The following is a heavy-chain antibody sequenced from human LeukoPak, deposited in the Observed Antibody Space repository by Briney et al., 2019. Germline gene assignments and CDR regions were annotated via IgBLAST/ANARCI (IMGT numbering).Heavy chain of an antibody. D-gene: IGHD3-22*01. CDR1: GFTFSSYG. Sequence: GRSLRLSCAASGFTFSSYGMHWVRQAPGKGLEWVAAISYDGSNKYYADSVKGRFTISRDNAKNTLYLQMNSLRAEDTAVYYCASALTYYYDSSGRGAFDIWGQGTMVTASS. J-gene: IGHJ3*02. V-gene: IGHV3-30*03. CDR3: ASALTYYYDSSGRGAFDI. CDR2: ISYDGSNK.